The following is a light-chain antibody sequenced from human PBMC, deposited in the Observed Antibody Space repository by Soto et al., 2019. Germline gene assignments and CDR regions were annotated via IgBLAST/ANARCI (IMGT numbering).Light chain of an antibody. J-gene: IGKJ1*01. CDR3: QQYNSYPT. Sequence: DIQMTQSPSTLSASVGDRVTITCRASQSISGWLAWYQQKPGKAPKLLIYKASSLESGVPSRFSGSGSGTEFTLTISSRQPDDFATYYCQQYNSYPTFGQGTKVEIK. V-gene: IGKV1-5*03. CDR2: KAS. CDR1: QSISGW.